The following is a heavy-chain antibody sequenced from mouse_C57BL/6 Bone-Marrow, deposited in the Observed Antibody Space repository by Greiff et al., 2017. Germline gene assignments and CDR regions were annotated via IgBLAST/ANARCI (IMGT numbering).Heavy chain of an antibody. CDR1: GFTFSSYG. V-gene: IGHV5-6*01. Sequence: EVQLVESGGDLVKPGGSLKLSCAASGFTFSSYGMSWVRQTPDKRLEWVATISSGGSYTYYPESVKGRFTISRDNAKNTLYLQMSSLKSEDTAMYYCARHPYGSSYFDVWGTGTTVTVSS. J-gene: IGHJ1*03. CDR3: ARHPYGSSYFDV. D-gene: IGHD1-1*01. CDR2: ISSGGSYT.